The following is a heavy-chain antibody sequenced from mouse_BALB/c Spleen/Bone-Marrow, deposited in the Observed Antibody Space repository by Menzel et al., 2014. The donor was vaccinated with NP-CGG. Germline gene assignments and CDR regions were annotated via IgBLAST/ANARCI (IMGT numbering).Heavy chain of an antibody. CDR2: IHPNSGNT. CDR3: ARVGRYWYFDV. Sequence: VQLQQSGSVLVRPGASVKLSCKASGYTFTSSWMHWAKQRPGRGLEWIGEIHPNSGNTNYNEKFKGKATLTVDTSSSTAYVDLSSLTSEDSAVYYCARVGRYWYFDVWGAGTTVTVSS. J-gene: IGHJ1*01. V-gene: IGHV1S130*01. CDR1: GYTFTSSW.